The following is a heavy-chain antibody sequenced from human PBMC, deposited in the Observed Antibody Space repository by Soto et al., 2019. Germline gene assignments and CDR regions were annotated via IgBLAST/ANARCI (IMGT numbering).Heavy chain of an antibody. Sequence: QVQLVQSGAEVKKPGASVKVSCKASGYTFTRSGISWVRQAPGQGLEWMGWISTYNGDTNYAQTFQGRVTMTTDTSTSTVYMELRSLRSDDTAVYYCAREAVAPYYYYGMDVWGKGTPVTVSS. CDR1: GYTFTRSG. CDR2: ISTYNGDT. D-gene: IGHD5-12*01. CDR3: AREAVAPYYYYGMDV. V-gene: IGHV1-18*01. J-gene: IGHJ6*04.